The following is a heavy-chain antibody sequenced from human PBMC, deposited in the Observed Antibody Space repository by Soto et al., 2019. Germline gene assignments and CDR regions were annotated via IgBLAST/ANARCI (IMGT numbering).Heavy chain of an antibody. J-gene: IGHJ4*02. CDR2: ISRSSSTI. D-gene: IGHD3-22*01. CDR1: GFTFSSYS. Sequence: EVQLVESGGGLVQPGGSLRLSCAASGFTFSSYSMNWVRQAPGKGLEWVSYISRSSSTIYYADSVKGRFTISRDNDKNSLYLQMNSLRDEDTAVYYCVRAISGYDSSGGWGQGTLVTVSS. CDR3: VRAISGYDSSGG. V-gene: IGHV3-48*02.